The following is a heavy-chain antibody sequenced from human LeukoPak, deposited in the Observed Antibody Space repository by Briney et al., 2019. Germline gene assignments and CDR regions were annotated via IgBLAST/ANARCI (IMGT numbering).Heavy chain of an antibody. D-gene: IGHD5-24*01. V-gene: IGHV4-39*01. CDR1: GGSISSSSYY. J-gene: IGHJ4*02. CDR2: IYYSGST. CDR3: ARQGLGDGYNYDY. Sequence: PSETLSLTCTVSGGSISSSSYYWGWIRQPPGKGLEWIGSIYYSGSTYYNPSLKSRVTISVDTSKNQFSLKLSSVTAADTAVYYCARQGLGDGYNYDYWGQGTLVTVSS.